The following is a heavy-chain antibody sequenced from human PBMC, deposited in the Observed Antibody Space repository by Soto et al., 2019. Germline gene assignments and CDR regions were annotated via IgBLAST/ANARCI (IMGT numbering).Heavy chain of an antibody. Sequence: PGGSLRLSCAASGFTFNNYAMHWVRQAPGKGPEWVSGISYDSGAIGYADSVKGRFTISRDNTRNSLYLQMNSLRAEDTAVYYCAKSELYYYYGMDVWGQGTTVTVSS. CDR3: AKSELYYYYGMDV. CDR1: GFTFNNYA. V-gene: IGHV3-9*01. CDR2: ISYDSGAI. D-gene: IGHD1-7*01. J-gene: IGHJ6*02.